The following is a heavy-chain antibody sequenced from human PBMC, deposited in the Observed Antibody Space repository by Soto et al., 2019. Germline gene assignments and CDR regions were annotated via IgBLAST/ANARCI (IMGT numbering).Heavy chain of an antibody. J-gene: IGHJ4*02. CDR1: GYTFTSYY. CDR2: INPSGGST. V-gene: IGHV1-46*03. D-gene: IGHD1-26*01. Sequence: QVQLVQSGAEVKKPGASVKVSCTASGYTFTSYYMHWVRQAPGQGLEWMGIINPSGGSTTYVQKFQGRGTMTRDTSTSTVYMELRSLRSEDTAVYYWARVGRATFDYWGQGSLVTVSS. CDR3: ARVGRATFDY.